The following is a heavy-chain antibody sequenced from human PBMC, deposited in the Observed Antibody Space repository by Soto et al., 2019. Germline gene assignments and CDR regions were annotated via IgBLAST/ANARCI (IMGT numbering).Heavy chain of an antibody. CDR3: ARGAVAALKSWFDP. Sequence: QVQLQESGPGLVKPSQTLSLTCTVSGGSIRSGGYYWSWIRQHPGKGLEWIGYIYYSGSTYYNPSLKSRVTISVDTSKNQFSLKLNSVTAADTAVYYCARGAVAALKSWFDPWGQGTLVTVSS. V-gene: IGHV4-31*03. CDR2: IYYSGST. D-gene: IGHD6-19*01. CDR1: GGSIRSGGYY. J-gene: IGHJ5*02.